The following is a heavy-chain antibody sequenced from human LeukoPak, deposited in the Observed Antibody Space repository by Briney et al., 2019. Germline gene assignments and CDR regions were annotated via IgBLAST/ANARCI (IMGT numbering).Heavy chain of an antibody. V-gene: IGHV4-30-4*01. Sequence: SQTLSLTCTVSGGSISSGDYYWIWIRHPPGKGLEWIGYIYYSGNTYYNPSLKSRVTMSVDTSKNQFSLKLTSVTAADTAVYYCAREAGTYYFFDCGGQGTLVTVFS. D-gene: IGHD3-10*01. CDR1: GGSISSGDYY. CDR3: AREAGTYYFFDC. CDR2: IYYSGNT. J-gene: IGHJ4*02.